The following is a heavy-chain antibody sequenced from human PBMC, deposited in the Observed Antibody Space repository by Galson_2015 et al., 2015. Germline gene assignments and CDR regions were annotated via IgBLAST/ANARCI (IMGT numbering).Heavy chain of an antibody. CDR2: ISGSGGIT. CDR1: GFTFSSYA. CDR3: TKGSVTLTTDY. J-gene: IGHJ4*02. V-gene: IGHV3-23*01. D-gene: IGHD4-17*01. Sequence: SLRLSCAASGFTFSSYAMSWVRQAPGKGLEWVSAISGSGGITDYADSVKGRFTISRDNSENTLYLQMNSLRAEDTAVYYCTKGSVTLTTDYWGQGTLVSVSS.